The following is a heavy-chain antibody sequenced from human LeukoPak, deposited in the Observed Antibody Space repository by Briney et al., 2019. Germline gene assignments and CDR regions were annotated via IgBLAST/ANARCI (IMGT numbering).Heavy chain of an antibody. CDR1: GGSVNSGNYY. CDR2: IYYSGST. D-gene: IGHD3-22*01. CDR3: ARDPSGYFNY. Sequence: SETLSLTCTVSGGSVNSGNYYWSWIRQPPGKGLEWIGFIYYSGSTNYNPSLKSRVTISVDTSKNQFSLKLSSVTAVDTAVYYCARDPSGYFNYWGQGTLATVSS. J-gene: IGHJ4*02. V-gene: IGHV4-61*01.